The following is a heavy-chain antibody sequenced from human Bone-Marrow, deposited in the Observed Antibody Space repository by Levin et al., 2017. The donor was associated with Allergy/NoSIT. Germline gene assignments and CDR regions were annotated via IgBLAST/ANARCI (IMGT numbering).Heavy chain of an antibody. CDR3: ARDGPTIVVPVASELGGWGAFDH. CDR2: ISSDGTIK. J-gene: IGHJ4*02. CDR1: GFTFNGYG. V-gene: IGHV3-30*03. D-gene: IGHD1-26*01. Sequence: QPGGSLRLSCAASGFTFNGYGMHWVRQAPGKGLEWVASISSDGTIKYHADSVKGRFTISRDNSRNTLYVQMNSLRDEDTAVYFCARDGPTIVVPVASELGGWGAFDHWGQGTPVTVSS.